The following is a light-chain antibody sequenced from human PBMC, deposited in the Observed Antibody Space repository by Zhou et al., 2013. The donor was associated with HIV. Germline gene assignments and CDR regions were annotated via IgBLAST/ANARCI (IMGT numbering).Light chain of an antibody. J-gene: IGKJ1*01. V-gene: IGKV3-20*01. CDR1: QSVGNSY. CDR3: QQYASSPRT. Sequence: EIVLTQSPGTLSLSPGERATLSCRASQSVGNSYLAWYQQKPGQAPRLLIYGASSRAPGIPDRFSGSGSGTDFTLTISRLEPEDFAVYSCQQYASSPRTFGQGTKVEIK. CDR2: GAS.